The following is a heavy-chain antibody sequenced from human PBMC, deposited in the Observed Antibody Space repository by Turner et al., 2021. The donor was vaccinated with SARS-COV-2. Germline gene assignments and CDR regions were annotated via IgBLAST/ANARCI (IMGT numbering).Heavy chain of an antibody. J-gene: IGHJ2*01. CDR1: GYTFTGYH. D-gene: IGHD3-10*01. V-gene: IGHV1-2*02. CDR2: INPNSGGT. CDR3: ARGLRDFDL. Sequence: QVQQVQPGAEVKKPGASATVSCKAAGYTFTGYHMHWARQAPGQGLEWMGWINPNSGGTNYAQKFQGRVTMTRDTSISTAYMELSRLRSDDTAVYYCARGLRDFDLWGRGTLVTVSS.